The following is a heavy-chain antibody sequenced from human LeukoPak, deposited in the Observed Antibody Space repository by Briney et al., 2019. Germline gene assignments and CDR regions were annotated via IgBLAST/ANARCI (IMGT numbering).Heavy chain of an antibody. V-gene: IGHV1-69*04. CDR2: ITPILGIA. Sequence: ASVKVSCKASGGTFSSYAISWVRQAPGQGLEWMGRITPILGIANYAQKFQGRVTITADKSTSTAYMELSSLRSEDTAVYYCAREIEYYGSVMDVWGQGTTVTVSS. D-gene: IGHD3-10*01. J-gene: IGHJ6*02. CDR3: AREIEYYGSVMDV. CDR1: GGTFSSYA.